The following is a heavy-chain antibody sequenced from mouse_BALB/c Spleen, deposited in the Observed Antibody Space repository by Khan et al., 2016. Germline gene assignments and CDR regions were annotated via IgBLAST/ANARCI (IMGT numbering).Heavy chain of an antibody. CDR1: GFDFSRYW. V-gene: IGHV4-1*02. CDR3: AGPGTGFAY. Sequence: EVKLLESGGGLVQPGGSLKLSCAASGFDFSRYWMSWVRQAPGKGLEWIGEINPDSSSINYTPSLKDKFVIFRDSATKTLYLQLSKVRSEDAALYYCAGPGTGFAYWGQGTLVTVSA. D-gene: IGHD4-1*01. CDR2: INPDSSSI. J-gene: IGHJ3*01.